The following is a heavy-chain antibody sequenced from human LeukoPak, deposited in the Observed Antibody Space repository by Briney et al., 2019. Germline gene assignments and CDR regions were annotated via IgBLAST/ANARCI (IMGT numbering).Heavy chain of an antibody. D-gene: IGHD3-10*01. CDR3: AKVMKGSERLTMVRGVIIKTAGLYYMDV. CDR1: GFTLSSYA. Sequence: PGGSLRLSCAASGFTLSSYAMSWVRQAPGKGLEWVPSISASGGSTNYADYVKGRFTISRDNSKNTVYLQMNSLRAEDTAVYYCAKVMKGSERLTMVRGVIIKTAGLYYMDVWGKGTTVTVSS. J-gene: IGHJ6*03. CDR2: ISASGGST. V-gene: IGHV3-23*01.